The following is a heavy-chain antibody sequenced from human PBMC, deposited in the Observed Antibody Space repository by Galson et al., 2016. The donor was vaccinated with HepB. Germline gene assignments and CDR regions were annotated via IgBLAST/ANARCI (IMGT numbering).Heavy chain of an antibody. Sequence: SETLSLTCTVSGDSVSRSTHYWAWIRQAPGKGLEWIGIIYYGGSTFYNPSLSSRVTISVDTSKNQLSLKLTSVTAADTAGYYCASRLRGDSYDSRTVVDSWGQGTLVTVSS. V-gene: IGHV4-39*01. D-gene: IGHD3-22*01. J-gene: IGHJ4*02. CDR3: ASRLRGDSYDSRTVVDS. CDR2: IYYGGST. CDR1: GDSVSRSTHY.